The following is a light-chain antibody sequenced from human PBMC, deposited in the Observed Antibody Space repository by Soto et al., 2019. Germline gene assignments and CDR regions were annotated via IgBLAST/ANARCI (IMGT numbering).Light chain of an antibody. J-gene: IGLJ1*01. CDR3: SSYTSSSTLYV. CDR1: SSDVGGYNY. CDR2: EVS. Sequence: QSVLTQPASVSGSPGQSITISCTGTSSDVGGYNYVSWYQQHPGKAPKLIIYEVSNRPSGVSNRFFGSKSGNTASLTISGLQAEDEADYYCSSYTSSSTLYVFGTGTKVTVL. V-gene: IGLV2-14*01.